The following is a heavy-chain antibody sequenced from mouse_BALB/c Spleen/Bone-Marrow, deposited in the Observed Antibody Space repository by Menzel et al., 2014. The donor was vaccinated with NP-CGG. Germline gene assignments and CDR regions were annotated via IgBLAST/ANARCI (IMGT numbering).Heavy chain of an antibody. CDR2: VNPYNGGT. Sequence: EVQLQQSGPELVKPGASVKMSCKASGYTFTDYYMDWVKQSHGESSEWIGRVNPYNGGTSYNQKFKGKATLTADKSSSTAYMELNSLTSEDSAVYYCARGIYYGNYFDYWGQGTTLTVSS. CDR3: ARGIYYGNYFDY. D-gene: IGHD2-1*01. J-gene: IGHJ2*01. CDR1: GYTFTDYY. V-gene: IGHV1-19*01.